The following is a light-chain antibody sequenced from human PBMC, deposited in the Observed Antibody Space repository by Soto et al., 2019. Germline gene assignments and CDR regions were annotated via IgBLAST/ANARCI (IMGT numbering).Light chain of an antibody. V-gene: IGKV3-11*01. CDR1: QSVSSY. J-gene: IGKJ4*01. Sequence: EIVLTQSPATLSLSPGERATLSCRASQSVSSYLAWYQQKPGQAPRLLIYDASNRATGIPARFSGSGSGTDFTLTISSLEFEDFAVYYSQQRSNWPLTFGGGTKVEIK. CDR3: QQRSNWPLT. CDR2: DAS.